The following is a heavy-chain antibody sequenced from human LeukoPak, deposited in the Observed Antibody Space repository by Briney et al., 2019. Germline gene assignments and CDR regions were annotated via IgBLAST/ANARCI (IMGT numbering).Heavy chain of an antibody. D-gene: IGHD6-19*01. CDR2: IYSGGST. J-gene: IGHJ4*02. Sequence: GGSLRLSCAASGFTVSSNYMSWVRQAPGKGLEWVSVIYSGGSTYYADSVKGRFTISRDNSKNTLYLQMNSLRAEDTAVYYCASERYSSGWYSDYWGQGTLVTVSS. CDR3: ASERYSSGWYSDY. CDR1: GFTVSSNY. V-gene: IGHV3-66*02.